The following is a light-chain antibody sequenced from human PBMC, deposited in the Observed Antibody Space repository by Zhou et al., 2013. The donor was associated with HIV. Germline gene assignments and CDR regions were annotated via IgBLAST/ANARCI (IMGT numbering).Light chain of an antibody. CDR3: QHYKNFPPT. Sequence: DIQMTQSPSSLSASVGDRVTITCRASQSISIYLNWYQQKPGKAPKLLIYAASSLQSGVPSKFSGRGSGTNFTLTISSLQPEDFATYFCQHYKNFPPTFGGGTKVEIK. CDR1: QSISIY. V-gene: IGKV1-39*01. J-gene: IGKJ4*01. CDR2: AAS.